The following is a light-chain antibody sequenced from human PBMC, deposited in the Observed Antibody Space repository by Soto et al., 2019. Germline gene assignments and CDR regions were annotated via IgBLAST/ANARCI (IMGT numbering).Light chain of an antibody. Sequence: QSALTQPASVSGSPGQSITISCTGTSSDVGNYNLVSWYQQYPGKAPKLMIYEGGKRPSGVSNRFFGSKSGNTASLTISGLQAEDEADYYCCSFALRSTLIFGGGTQLTVL. CDR2: EGG. CDR1: SSDVGNYNL. V-gene: IGLV2-23*01. CDR3: CSFALRSTLI. J-gene: IGLJ2*01.